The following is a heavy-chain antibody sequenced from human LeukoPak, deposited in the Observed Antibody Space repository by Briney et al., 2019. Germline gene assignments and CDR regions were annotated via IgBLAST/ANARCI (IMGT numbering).Heavy chain of an antibody. V-gene: IGHV3-23*01. Sequence: GGSLRLSCAASGFTFSSYAMSWVRQAPGKGLEWVSSICGSGGSTYYADSVKGRFTISRDNSKNTLYLQMKRLRAEDTAVYYCTKGPGILWFGEPTYWGQGTLVTVSS. CDR2: ICGSGGST. D-gene: IGHD3-10*01. CDR3: TKGPGILWFGEPTY. J-gene: IGHJ4*02. CDR1: GFTFSSYA.